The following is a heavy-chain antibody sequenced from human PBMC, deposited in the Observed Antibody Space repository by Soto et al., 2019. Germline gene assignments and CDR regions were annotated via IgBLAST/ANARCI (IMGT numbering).Heavy chain of an antibody. CDR1: GFTFSSYS. CDR2: ISSSSSYI. Sequence: EVQLVESGGGLVKPGGSLRLSCAASGFTFSSYSMNWVRQAPGKGLEWVSSISSSSSYIYYADSVKGRFTISRDNAKNSLYLQMNSRRAEDAAVYYCAADNWFDPWGQGTLVTVSS. J-gene: IGHJ5*02. V-gene: IGHV3-21*01. CDR3: AADNWFDP.